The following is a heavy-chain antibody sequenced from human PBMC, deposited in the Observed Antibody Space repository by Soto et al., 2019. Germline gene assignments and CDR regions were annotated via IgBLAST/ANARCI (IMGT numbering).Heavy chain of an antibody. Sequence: ASVKVSCKASGYTFTSYGISWVRQAPGQGLEWMGWISAYNGNTNYAQKLQGRVTMTTDTSTSTAYMELRSLRSDDTAVYYCARDRNSGSYYSSGYWGQGTLVTVSS. CDR3: ARDRNSGSYYSSGY. CDR1: GYTFTSYG. D-gene: IGHD1-26*01. J-gene: IGHJ4*02. V-gene: IGHV1-18*04. CDR2: ISAYNGNT.